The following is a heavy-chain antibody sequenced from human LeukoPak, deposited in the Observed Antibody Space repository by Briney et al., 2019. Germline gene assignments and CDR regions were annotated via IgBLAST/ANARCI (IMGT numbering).Heavy chain of an antibody. CDR1: GYTFTNYG. CDR2: ISAYNGNT. D-gene: IGHD3-10*01. CDR3: ARGGHRRYYYTSGSAFDP. J-gene: IGHJ5*02. V-gene: IGHV1-18*01. Sequence: ASVKVSCKASGYTFTNYGISWVRQAPGQGLECMGWISAYNGNTHYAQNLQGRVTMTTDTSTSTAYMELKSLRSDDTAVYYCARGGHRRYYYTSGSAFDPWGQGTLVTVSS.